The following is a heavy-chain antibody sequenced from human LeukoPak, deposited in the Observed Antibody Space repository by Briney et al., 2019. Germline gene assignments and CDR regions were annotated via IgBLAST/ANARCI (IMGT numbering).Heavy chain of an antibody. CDR2: ITGSGGST. CDR1: GFTFSSYA. Sequence: GGSLRLSCAASGFTFSSYAMSWVRQGPGKGLEWVSSITGSGGSTDYADSVKGRFTISRDNSKNTLYLQMNSLRAEDTAVYYCARVASSWGSNDYFDYWGQGTLVTVSS. V-gene: IGHV3-23*01. CDR3: ARVASSWGSNDYFDY. D-gene: IGHD7-27*01. J-gene: IGHJ4*02.